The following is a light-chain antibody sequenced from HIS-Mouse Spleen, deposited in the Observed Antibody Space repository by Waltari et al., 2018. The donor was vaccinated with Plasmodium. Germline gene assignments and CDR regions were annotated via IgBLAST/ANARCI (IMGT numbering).Light chain of an antibody. J-gene: IGLJ3*02. CDR1: SSDVGGYNY. V-gene: IGLV2-8*01. CDR2: EAS. CDR3: SSYAGSNNLV. Sequence: QSALTQPPSPSGSPGPSVTIPCPGTSSDVGGYNYVSWYQQHPGKAPKLMIYEASKRPSGVPDRFSGSKSGNTASLTVSGLQAEDEADYYCSSYAGSNNLVFGGGTKLTVL.